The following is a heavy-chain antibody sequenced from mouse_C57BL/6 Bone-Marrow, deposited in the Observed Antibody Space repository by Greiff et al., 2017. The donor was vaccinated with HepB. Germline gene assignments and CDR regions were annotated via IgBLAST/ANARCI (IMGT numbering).Heavy chain of an antibody. J-gene: IGHJ2*01. V-gene: IGHV8-8*01. D-gene: IGHD1-1*01. CDR1: GFSLSTFGMG. Sequence: QVTLKVSGPGILQPSQTLSLTCSFSGFSLSTFGMGVGWIRQPPGNGLEWLAHIWWDDDQYYNPALKSRLTISKETSNNHEIPKIANVDTADTATYCGARKGYYYGSSFDYWGQGTTLTVSS. CDR3: ARKGYYYGSSFDY. CDR2: IWWDDDQ.